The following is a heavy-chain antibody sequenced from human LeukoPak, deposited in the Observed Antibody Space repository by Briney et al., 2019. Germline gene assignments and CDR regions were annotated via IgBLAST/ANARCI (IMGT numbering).Heavy chain of an antibody. V-gene: IGHV4-59*01. D-gene: IGHD4-17*01. Sequence: PSETLSLTCSVSGGSIRRYYWSWIRQPPGKGLEWIGYIYYSGSTNYNPSLQSRVTISVDTSRNQFSLRLSSVTAADTAVYYCAKDGREYSFDYWGQGTLVTVFS. CDR2: IYYSGST. CDR1: GGSIRRYY. CDR3: AKDGREYSFDY. J-gene: IGHJ4*02.